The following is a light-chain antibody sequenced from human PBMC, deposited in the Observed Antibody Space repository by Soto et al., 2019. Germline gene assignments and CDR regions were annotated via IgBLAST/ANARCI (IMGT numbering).Light chain of an antibody. CDR2: EAT. CDR3: HHAKSFPIT. V-gene: IGKV1-12*01. CDR1: QGLKF. Sequence: DIQMTQSPSSVSASVGDTVTITCRASQGLKFLAWYQQKPGKAPRLLIYEATNLQSGVPPRFSGSGSGPDFTLTISSLQPEDFATYFCHHAKSFPITFGQGTRLEIK. J-gene: IGKJ5*01.